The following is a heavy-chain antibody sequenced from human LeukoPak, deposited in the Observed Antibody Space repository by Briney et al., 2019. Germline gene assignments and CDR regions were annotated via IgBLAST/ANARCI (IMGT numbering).Heavy chain of an antibody. V-gene: IGHV3-23*01. CDR1: GFTFSDYA. CDR2: ISGGGDVT. CDR3: AKGGCTSITCYLNC. Sequence: GGSLRLSCAASGFTFSDYAMSWVRQAPGKGLEWVSVISGGGDVTYSADSVKGRFTTSRDNSENTLYLQMNSLRAEDTAVYYCAKGGCTSITCYLNCWGQGTLVTVSS. D-gene: IGHD2-2*01. J-gene: IGHJ4*02.